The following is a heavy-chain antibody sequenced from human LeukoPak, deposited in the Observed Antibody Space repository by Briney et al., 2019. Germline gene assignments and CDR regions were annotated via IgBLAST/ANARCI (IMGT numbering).Heavy chain of an antibody. Sequence: GGSLRLSCEGSGFTFSNYWMSWVRQAPGKGLEWVANIQQHGSETYYGDSVKGRFTISRDNAKNSLYLQMNSLRAEDTAVYYCARAPLRYFDLGYFDYWGQGTLVTVSS. V-gene: IGHV3-7*01. J-gene: IGHJ4*02. D-gene: IGHD3-9*01. CDR1: GFTFSNYW. CDR2: IQQHGSET. CDR3: ARAPLRYFDLGYFDY.